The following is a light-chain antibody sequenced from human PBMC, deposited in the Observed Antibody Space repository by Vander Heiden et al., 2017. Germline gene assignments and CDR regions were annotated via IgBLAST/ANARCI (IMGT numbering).Light chain of an antibody. J-gene: IGLJ3*02. V-gene: IGLV1-44*01. CDR3: AAWDDSRNGWV. Sequence: QSVLTQPPSASAAPGQRVCISRSGSSPNIGRNTVHWYQQLPGTAPKLLMYSNHQRHSGFPDRFSGSKSGTSATLAISGLQSEDEADYYCAAWDDSRNGWVFGGGTKLTVL. CDR1: SPNIGRNT. CDR2: SNH.